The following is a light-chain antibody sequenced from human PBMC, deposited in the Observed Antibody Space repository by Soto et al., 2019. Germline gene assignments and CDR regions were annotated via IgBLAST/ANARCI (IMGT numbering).Light chain of an antibody. CDR3: QSWGTGSAIVV. V-gene: IGLV4-69*01. J-gene: IGLJ7*01. CDR1: SGHSNYA. Sequence: QAVVTQSPSASASLGASVKLTCTLSSGHSNYAIAWHQQQPEKGPRYLMKVNSGGSHIKGDGIPDRFSGSSSGAERYLFISGLQSEDDADYYRQSWGTGSAIVVFGGGTQLTVL. CDR2: VNSGGSH.